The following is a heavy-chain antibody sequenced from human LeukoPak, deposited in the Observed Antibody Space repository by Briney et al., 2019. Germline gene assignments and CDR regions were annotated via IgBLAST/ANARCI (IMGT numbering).Heavy chain of an antibody. V-gene: IGHV3-30*04. CDR1: GFTFSSYA. D-gene: IGHD5-24*01. CDR2: ISYDGSNK. CDR3: ATEDGYNSYYFDY. J-gene: IGHJ4*02. Sequence: GGSLRLSCAASGFTFSSYAMHWVRQAPGKGLEWVAVISYDGSNKYYADSVKGRFTISRDNSKNTLYLQMNSLRAEDTAVYYCATEDGYNSYYFDYWGQGTLVTVSS.